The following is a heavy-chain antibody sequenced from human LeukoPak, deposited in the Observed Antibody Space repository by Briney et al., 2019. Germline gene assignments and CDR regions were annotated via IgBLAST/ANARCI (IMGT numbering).Heavy chain of an antibody. CDR2: ISIGSNYI. CDR1: GFTFSNYG. D-gene: IGHD5-24*01. Sequence: PGGSLRLSCAASGFTFSNYGMNWVRQAPGKGLEWVSSISIGSNYIYYGDSVKGRFTISRDNAKKSLYLQMNSPRAEDTAVYYCARRWLQSYAFDIWGQGTMVTVSS. J-gene: IGHJ3*02. CDR3: ARRWLQSYAFDI. V-gene: IGHV3-21*01.